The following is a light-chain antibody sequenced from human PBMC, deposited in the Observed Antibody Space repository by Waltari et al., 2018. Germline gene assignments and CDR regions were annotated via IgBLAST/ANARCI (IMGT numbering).Light chain of an antibody. CDR2: DAS. Sequence: DIQMTQSPSSLSASVRDRVTITCQASQAITNYLNWYQQKPGQAPNLLISDASNLEVGVPSRFSVSGSGTHFTFTINSLQPEDIASYYCQQFDTLPLTFGGGTKVEIK. J-gene: IGKJ4*01. CDR1: QAITNY. V-gene: IGKV1-33*01. CDR3: QQFDTLPLT.